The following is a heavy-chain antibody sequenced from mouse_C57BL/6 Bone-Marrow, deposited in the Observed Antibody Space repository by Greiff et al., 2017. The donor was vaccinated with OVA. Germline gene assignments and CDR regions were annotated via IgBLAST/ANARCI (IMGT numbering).Heavy chain of an antibody. J-gene: IGHJ2*01. CDR1: GYTFTSYW. V-gene: IGHV1-59*01. CDR2: IDPSDSYT. CDR3: AREKTTVVVEWYFDY. Sequence: QVQLQQPGAELVRPGTSVKLSCKASGYTFTSYWMHWVKQRPGPGLEWIGVIDPSDSYTNYNQKFKGKATLTVDTSSSTAYMQLSSLISEDSAVYYWAREKTTVVVEWYFDYWGQGTTLTVSS. D-gene: IGHD1-1*01.